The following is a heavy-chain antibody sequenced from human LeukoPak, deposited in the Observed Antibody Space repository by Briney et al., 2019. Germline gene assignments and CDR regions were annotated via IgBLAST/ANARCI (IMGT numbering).Heavy chain of an antibody. CDR1: GFTFSGYG. D-gene: IGHD3-22*01. CDR2: IYSDNT. J-gene: IGHJ4*02. CDR3: AKRGYDNIGYYPYFDY. Sequence: GGSLRLSCAASGFTFSGYGMSWVCQAPGKGLEWVPFIYSDNTHYSDSVKGRFTISRDNSKNTLYLQMNSLRAEDTAVYCCAKRGYDNIGYYPYFDYWGQGTLVTVSS. V-gene: IGHV3-23*03.